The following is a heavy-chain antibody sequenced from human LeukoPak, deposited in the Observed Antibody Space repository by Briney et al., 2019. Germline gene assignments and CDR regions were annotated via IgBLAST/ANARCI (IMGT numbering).Heavy chain of an antibody. CDR3: AKGSEQQLVFDY. Sequence: PGGSLRLSCAASGFTFSSYGIHWVRQAPGKGLECVAVISYDGSNKYYADSVKGRFTISRDNSKNTLYLQMNSLRAEDTAVYYCAKGSEQQLVFDYWGQGTLVTVSS. CDR1: GFTFSSYG. D-gene: IGHD6-13*01. V-gene: IGHV3-30*18. J-gene: IGHJ4*02. CDR2: ISYDGSNK.